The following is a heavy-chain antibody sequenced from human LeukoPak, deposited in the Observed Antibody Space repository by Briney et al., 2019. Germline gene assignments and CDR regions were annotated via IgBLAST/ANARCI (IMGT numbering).Heavy chain of an antibody. CDR3: ARDLVRGVRPGGWFDP. V-gene: IGHV4-34*01. D-gene: IGHD3-10*01. J-gene: IGHJ5*02. CDR2: INHSGST. Sequence: SETLSLTCTVSGGSISSYYWSWIRQPPGKGLEWIGEINHSGSTNYNPSLKSRVTISVDTSKNQFSLKLSSVTAADAAVYYCARDLVRGVRPGGWFDPWGQGTLVTVSS. CDR1: GGSISSYY.